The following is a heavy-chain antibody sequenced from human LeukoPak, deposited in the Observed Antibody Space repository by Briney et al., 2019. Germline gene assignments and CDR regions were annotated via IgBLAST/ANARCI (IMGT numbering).Heavy chain of an antibody. D-gene: IGHD3-16*02. CDR3: ARDSRSELSPSLGELSLFDY. J-gene: IGHJ4*02. Sequence: SQTLSLTCTVSGGSISSGGYYWSWIRQHPGKGLEWIGYIYYSGSTYYNPSLKSRVTISVDTSKNQFSLKLSSVTAADTAVYYCARDSRSELSPSLGELSLFDYWGQGTLVTVSS. CDR2: IYYSGST. V-gene: IGHV4-31*03. CDR1: GGSISSGGYY.